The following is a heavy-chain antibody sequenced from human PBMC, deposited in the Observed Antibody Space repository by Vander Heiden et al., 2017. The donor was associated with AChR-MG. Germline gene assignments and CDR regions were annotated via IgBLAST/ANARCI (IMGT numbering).Heavy chain of an antibody. CDR3: ARLVPDTPQQLVPPRNYGMDV. J-gene: IGHJ6*02. CDR2: IYYSGST. Sequence: QLQLQESGPGLVKPSETLSLTCTVSGGSISSRSYYWGWLRQPPGKGLEWIGSIYYSGSTYYNPSLKSRVTISVDTSKNQFSLKLSSVTAADTAVYYCARLVPDTPQQLVPPRNYGMDVWGQGTTVTVSS. D-gene: IGHD6-13*01. CDR1: GGSISSRSYY. V-gene: IGHV4-39*01.